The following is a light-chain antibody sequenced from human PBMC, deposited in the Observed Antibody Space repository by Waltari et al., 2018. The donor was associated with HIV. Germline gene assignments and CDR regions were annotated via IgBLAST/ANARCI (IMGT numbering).Light chain of an antibody. CDR1: SPILYPTT. J-gene: IGLJ2*01. V-gene: IGLV1-51*01. CDR3: GTWDDSLSGAV. CDR2: SNT. Sequence: RLPSPSAAPRPPVPTSHPGSSPILYPTTSFWYQQLPGTAPKLLIYSNTKRPSGIPDRFSGSKSGTFATLGISGLRSGDEADYYCGTWDDSLSGAVFGGGTKLTVL.